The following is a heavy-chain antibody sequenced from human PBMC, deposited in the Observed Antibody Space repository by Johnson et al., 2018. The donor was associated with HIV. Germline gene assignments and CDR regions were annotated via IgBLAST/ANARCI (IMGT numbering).Heavy chain of an antibody. V-gene: IGHV3-NL1*01. CDR1: GFTFSSYG. Sequence: QVLLVESGGGVVQPGGSLRLSCAASGFTFSSYGMHWVRQAPGKGLEWVSAISGSGGSTYYADSVKDRFTISRDISKNTIYLQMNSLRAEDTAMYYCARDGTETGPDDAFDIWGQGTMVTVSS. J-gene: IGHJ3*02. CDR3: ARDGTETGPDDAFDI. D-gene: IGHD1-1*01. CDR2: ISGSGGST.